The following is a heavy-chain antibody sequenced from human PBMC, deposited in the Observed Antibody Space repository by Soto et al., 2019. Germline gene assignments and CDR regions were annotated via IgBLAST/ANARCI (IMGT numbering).Heavy chain of an antibody. CDR2: ISYDGSNK. J-gene: IGHJ3*02. Sequence: QVQLVESGGGVVQPGRSLRLSCAASGFTFSSYGMHWVRQAPGKGLEWVAVISYDGSNKYYADSVKGRFTISRDNSKNTLYLQMNSLRAGDTAVYYCAKVGITMRGNDAFDIWGQGTMVTVSS. CDR3: AKVGITMRGNDAFDI. CDR1: GFTFSSYG. D-gene: IGHD3-22*01. V-gene: IGHV3-30*18.